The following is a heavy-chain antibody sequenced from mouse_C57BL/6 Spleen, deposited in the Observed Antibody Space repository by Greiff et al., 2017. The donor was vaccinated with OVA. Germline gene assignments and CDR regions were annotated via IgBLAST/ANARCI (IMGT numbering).Heavy chain of an antibody. Sequence: EVQLQQSGAELVRPGASVKLSCTASGFNIKDDYMHWVKQRPEQGLEWIGWIDPENGDTEYASKFQGKATITADTSSNTAYLQLSSLTSEDTAVYYCTTGSSYGAWGQGTTLTVSS. CDR2: IDPENGDT. V-gene: IGHV14-4*01. D-gene: IGHD1-1*01. J-gene: IGHJ2*01. CDR3: TTGSSYGA. CDR1: GFNIKDDY.